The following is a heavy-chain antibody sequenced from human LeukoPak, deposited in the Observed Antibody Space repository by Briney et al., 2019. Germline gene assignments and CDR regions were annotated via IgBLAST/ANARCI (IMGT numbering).Heavy chain of an antibody. D-gene: IGHD3-16*01. J-gene: IGHJ5*02. CDR1: GGSMNNYY. V-gene: IGHV3-48*02. Sequence: PSETLSLTCTVSGGSMNNYYWSWIRQPPGKGLEWVSYISSSSSTIYYADSVKGRFTISRDNAKNSLYLQMNSLRDEDTAVYYCARGPLRWFDPWGQGTLVTVSP. CDR3: ARGPLRWFDP. CDR2: ISSSSSTI.